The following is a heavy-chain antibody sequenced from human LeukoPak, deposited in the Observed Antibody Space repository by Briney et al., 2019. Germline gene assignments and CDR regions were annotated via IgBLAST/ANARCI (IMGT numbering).Heavy chain of an antibody. CDR2: ISYDGSNE. J-gene: IGHJ5*02. CDR3: ARGGYGDYLVA. CDR1: GFIFSSYA. V-gene: IGHV3-30*04. D-gene: IGHD4-17*01. Sequence: GGSLRLSCAASGFIFSSYAMHWVRQAPGKGLEWVAVISYDGSNEYYADSVKGPFTNSRDNSKNTLYLQMNSLRAEDTAVYYCARGGYGDYLVAWGQGTLVTVSS.